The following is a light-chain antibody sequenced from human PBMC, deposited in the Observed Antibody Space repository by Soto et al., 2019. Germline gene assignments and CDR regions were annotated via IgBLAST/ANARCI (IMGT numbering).Light chain of an antibody. CDR1: SSNIGSNT. Sequence: QSVLTQPASGSGAAGERVTISCSGSSSNIGSNTVNWYQQLPGTAPKLLIYSNSQRPSGVPDRFSGSKSGTSASLAISGLQSEDEADYYCAAWDDSLNGYVSGTGTKVTVL. V-gene: IGLV1-44*01. CDR3: AAWDDSLNGYV. J-gene: IGLJ1*01. CDR2: SNS.